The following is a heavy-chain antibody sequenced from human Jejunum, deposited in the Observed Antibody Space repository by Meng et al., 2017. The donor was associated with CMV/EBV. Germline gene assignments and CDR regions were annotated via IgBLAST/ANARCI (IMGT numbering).Heavy chain of an antibody. CDR1: GFSFSTGGAS. J-gene: IGHJ4*02. V-gene: IGHV2-5*02. CDR3: THGPTRIEPFDY. CDR2: IHWDGDE. Sequence: QITLKESGPTLVKPTQTLTLTCTFSGFSFSTGGASGGWIRQPPGKALEWLARIHWDGDEGYSPSLKSRLTITKDPSKNQVVLTMTNMDPMDTATYYCTHGPTRIEPFDYWGQGILVTVSS. D-gene: IGHD5-24*01.